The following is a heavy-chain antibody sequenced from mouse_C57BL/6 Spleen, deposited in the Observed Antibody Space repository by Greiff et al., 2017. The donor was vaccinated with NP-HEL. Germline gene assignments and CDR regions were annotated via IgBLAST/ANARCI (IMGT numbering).Heavy chain of an antibody. CDR3: ARHGGYGSSHYYAMDY. CDR1: GFTFSSYG. CDR2: ISSGGSYT. J-gene: IGHJ4*01. D-gene: IGHD1-1*01. V-gene: IGHV5-6*01. Sequence: EVQGVESGGDLVKPGGSLKLSCAASGFTFSSYGMSWVRQTPDKRLEWVATISSGGSYTYYPDSVKGRFTISRDNAKNTLYLQMSSLKSEDTAMYYCARHGGYGSSHYYAMDYWGQGTSVTVSS.